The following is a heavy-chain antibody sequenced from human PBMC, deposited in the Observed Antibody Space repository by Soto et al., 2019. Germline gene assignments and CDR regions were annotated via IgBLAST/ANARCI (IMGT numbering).Heavy chain of an antibody. CDR3: ARGDYCSSTRCYILGY. Sequence: QVQLVQSGAEVKKPGSSVKVSCKASGGTFSSYAISWVRQAPGQGLEWMGGIIPIFGTANYAQKFQGRVTITADKSTRTAYMELSSLRSEDTAVYYCARGDYCSSTRCYILGYWGQGTLVTVSS. V-gene: IGHV1-69*06. D-gene: IGHD2-2*02. J-gene: IGHJ4*02. CDR2: IIPIFGTA. CDR1: GGTFSSYA.